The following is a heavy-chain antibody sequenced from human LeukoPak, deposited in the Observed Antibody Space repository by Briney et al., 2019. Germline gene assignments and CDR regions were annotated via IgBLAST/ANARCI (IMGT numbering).Heavy chain of an antibody. CDR3: AKTTVGYSSGRFPGWPADY. CDR2: IFGSGGSA. V-gene: IGHV3-23*01. CDR1: GFAFGSYA. Sequence: PGGSLRLSCTASGFAFGSYAMYWVRQAPGKGLEWVSGIFGSGGSAHYADSVKGRFTISRDNSKNTVYLEMNSLGGEDTAVYFCAKTTVGYSSGRFPGWPADYWGQGTLVTVSS. D-gene: IGHD2-15*01. J-gene: IGHJ4*02.